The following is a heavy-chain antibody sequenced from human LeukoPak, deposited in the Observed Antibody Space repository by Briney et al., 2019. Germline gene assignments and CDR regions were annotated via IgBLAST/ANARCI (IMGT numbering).Heavy chain of an antibody. D-gene: IGHD5-12*01. CDR2: IYYSGRT. V-gene: IGHV4-61*01. CDR3: ARGRRLPNAFDI. CDR1: DLSSRRGIYY. J-gene: IGHJ3*02. Sequence: KPSETLCLSCTVFDLSSRRGIYYAIWIRQPPGKGLEWIGYIYYSGRTDYNPSLKSRVTISVDTSKHQFSMKLKSVTAADTAVYFCARGRRLPNAFDIWGEGTMVTVFS.